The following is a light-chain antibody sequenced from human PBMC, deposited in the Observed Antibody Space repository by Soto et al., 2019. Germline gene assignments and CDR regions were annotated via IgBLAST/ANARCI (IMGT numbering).Light chain of an antibody. CDR2: DNN. V-gene: IGLV1-51*01. J-gene: IGLJ3*02. Sequence: QSVLTQPPSVSAAPGQKVTISCSGSSSNIGSNFVSWCQHLPGTAPKLLIYDNNKRPSGIPDRFSGSKSGTSATLGITGLQTGDEADYYCGTWDSSLSAGVFGGGTKVTVL. CDR1: SSNIGSNF. CDR3: GTWDSSLSAGV.